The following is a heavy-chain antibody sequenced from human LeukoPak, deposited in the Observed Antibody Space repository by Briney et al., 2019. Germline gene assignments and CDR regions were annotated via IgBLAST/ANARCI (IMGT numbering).Heavy chain of an antibody. D-gene: IGHD6-19*01. J-gene: IGHJ4*02. Sequence: GGSLRLSCAASGFTFSSYGMSWVRQAPGKGLEWVSVISGSGGSTYYTASVKGRFTISRDNSKNTLYLQMNSLRAEDTAVYYCAKDTYRSGWNDYFDYWGQGTLVTVSS. CDR2: ISGSGGST. V-gene: IGHV3-23*01. CDR3: AKDTYRSGWNDYFDY. CDR1: GFTFSSYG.